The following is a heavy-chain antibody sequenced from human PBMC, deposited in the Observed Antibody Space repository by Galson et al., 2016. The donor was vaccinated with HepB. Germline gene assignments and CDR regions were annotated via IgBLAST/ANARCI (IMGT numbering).Heavy chain of an antibody. CDR3: ARCLQDITGDDAFDI. Sequence: SLRLSCAASGFTFGSHAMTWVRQGPGKGLEWVSGISGGGGLTHYSHSVGGPLTLSRDNSKNTLYLQMIHLRAENTAIYYCARCLQDITGDDAFDIWARGTVVAVSS. D-gene: IGHD1-14*01. CDR1: GFTFGSHA. CDR2: ISGGGGLT. J-gene: IGHJ3*02. V-gene: IGHV3-23*01.